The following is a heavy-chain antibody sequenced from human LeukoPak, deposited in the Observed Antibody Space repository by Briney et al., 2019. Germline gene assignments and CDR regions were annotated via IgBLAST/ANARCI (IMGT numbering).Heavy chain of an antibody. CDR3: AKDIFSYYDSMNGMDV. V-gene: IGHV3-9*01. J-gene: IGHJ6*02. CDR1: GFTFDDYA. CDR2: ISWNSGSI. Sequence: GGSLRLSCAASGFTFDDYAMHWVRQAPGKGLEWVSGISWNSGSIGYADSVKGRFTISRDNAKNSLYLQMNSLRAEDTALYYCAKDIFSYYDSMNGMDVWGQGTTVTVSS. D-gene: IGHD3-22*01.